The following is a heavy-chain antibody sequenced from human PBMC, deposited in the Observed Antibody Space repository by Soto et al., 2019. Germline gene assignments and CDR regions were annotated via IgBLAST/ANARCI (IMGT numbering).Heavy chain of an antibody. CDR3: ASGGGRIFDD. J-gene: IGHJ4*02. CDR1: GGSFSGYY. Sequence: QVQLQQWGAGLLKPSETLSLTCAVYGGSFSGYYWSWIRQPPGKGLEWIGEINQSGSTNYNPSLKSRVTISVDTSKNRFSLTLSSVTAADTAVYYCASGGGRIFDDWGQGTLVTVSS. D-gene: IGHD3-16*01. V-gene: IGHV4-34*01. CDR2: INQSGST.